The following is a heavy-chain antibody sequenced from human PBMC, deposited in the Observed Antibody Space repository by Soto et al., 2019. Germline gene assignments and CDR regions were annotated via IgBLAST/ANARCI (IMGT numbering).Heavy chain of an antibody. CDR3: ARDRQLVQDWFEP. Sequence: GGALRLSCAASAFSSSTSWMHWFRQAPGEGLVWVSRINPDGRTINYADSVKGRFTMSRDDAKNSVYLQMDSLRLDDTAIYYCARDRQLVQDWFEPWGQGTLVTVSS. V-gene: IGHV3-74*01. CDR2: INPDGRTI. J-gene: IGHJ5*02. CDR1: AFSSSTSW. D-gene: IGHD6-13*01.